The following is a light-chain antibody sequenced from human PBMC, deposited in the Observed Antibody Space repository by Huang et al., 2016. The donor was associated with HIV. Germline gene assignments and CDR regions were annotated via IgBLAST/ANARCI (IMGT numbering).Light chain of an antibody. CDR3: QQSYGTPRT. CDR1: QNIHTD. J-gene: IGKJ1*01. Sequence: DIQMTQSPSSLSAFVGDTVSITCRASQNIHTDLNWYQQKSGKAPKLLIYGASSLHSGVPSRFSGSGSGTDFTLTISSLQREDLATYYCQQSYGTPRTFGQGTKVEIK. CDR2: GAS. V-gene: IGKV1-39*01.